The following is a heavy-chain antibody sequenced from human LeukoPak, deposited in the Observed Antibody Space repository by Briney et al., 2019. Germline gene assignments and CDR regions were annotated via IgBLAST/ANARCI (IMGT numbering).Heavy chain of an antibody. CDR1: GGSISSSSYY. CDR3: ARHDYSNYANWFDP. D-gene: IGHD4-11*01. CDR2: IYYSGST. V-gene: IGHV4-39*01. Sequence: PSETLSLTCTVSGGSISSSSYYWGWVRQPPGKGLEWIGSIYYSGSTYDNPSLKSRVTISVDTSKNQFSLKLSSVTAADTAVYYCARHDYSNYANWFDPWGQGTLVTVSS. J-gene: IGHJ5*02.